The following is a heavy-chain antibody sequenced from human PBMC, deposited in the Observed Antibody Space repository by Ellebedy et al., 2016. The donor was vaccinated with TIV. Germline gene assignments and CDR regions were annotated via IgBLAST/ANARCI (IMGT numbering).Heavy chain of an antibody. Sequence: GSLRLXXTVSGGSINTYFWNWIRQPAGKGLEWIGRIHDSGRTKYNPSLKTRVTMSVDTSQNQFSLKLSSVTAADTAVYYCARGGYGPYGEVLFDYWGQGTLVTVSS. CDR2: IHDSGRT. CDR3: ARGGYGPYGEVLFDY. V-gene: IGHV4-4*07. J-gene: IGHJ4*02. D-gene: IGHD3-10*01. CDR1: GGSINTYF.